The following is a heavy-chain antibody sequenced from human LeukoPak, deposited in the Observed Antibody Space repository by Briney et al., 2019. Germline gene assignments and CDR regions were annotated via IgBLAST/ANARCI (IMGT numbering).Heavy chain of an antibody. V-gene: IGHV3-64*01. CDR2: ISSNGGST. Sequence: GGSLRLSCAASRFTFSSYAMHWVRQAPGKGLEYVSAISSNGGSTYYANSVKGRFTISRDNSKNTLYLQMGSLRAEDMAVYYCARQGPGYDSNLHFDYWGQGTLVTVSS. J-gene: IGHJ4*02. CDR3: ARQGPGYDSNLHFDY. CDR1: RFTFSSYA. D-gene: IGHD3-22*01.